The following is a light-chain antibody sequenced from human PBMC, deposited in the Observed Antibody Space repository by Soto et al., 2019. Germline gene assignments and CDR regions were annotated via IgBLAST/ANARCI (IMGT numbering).Light chain of an antibody. J-gene: IGKJ5*01. V-gene: IGKV3-11*01. CDR1: QSVSYY. CDR3: QQRLHWPPVT. Sequence: VLTQSPATLSLSPGERATLSCRVSQSVSYYLAWYQQKPGQAPRLLIYDASNRAAGIPARFSGSGSGTDFTLTISSLEPEDFAIYYCQQRLHWPPVTFGQGTRLEIK. CDR2: DAS.